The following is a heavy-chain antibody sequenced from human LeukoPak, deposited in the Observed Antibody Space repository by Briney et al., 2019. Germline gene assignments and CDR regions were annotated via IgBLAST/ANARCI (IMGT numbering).Heavy chain of an antibody. CDR1: GFTDSNSY. Sequence: GGSLRLSCAASGFTDSNSYMSWVRQAPGKGLEWVSVLYSDGRTFYADSVKGRFTISRDNSRNTLYLQMNSLRVEDTAVYYCAKDSGRGYSYGYTTKYYFDYWGQGTLVTVSS. CDR2: LYSDGRT. D-gene: IGHD5-18*01. J-gene: IGHJ4*02. V-gene: IGHV3-66*01. CDR3: AKDSGRGYSYGYTTKYYFDY.